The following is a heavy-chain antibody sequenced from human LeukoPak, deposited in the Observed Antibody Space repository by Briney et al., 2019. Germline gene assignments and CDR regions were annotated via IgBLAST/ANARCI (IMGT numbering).Heavy chain of an antibody. CDR3: ARGLFYFDY. J-gene: IGHJ4*02. D-gene: IGHD2-15*01. V-gene: IGHV3-53*01. CDR2: IYSGGDT. CDR1: GFTVSSNY. Sequence: SGGSLRLSCAASGFTVSSNYMTWVRQAPGKGLEWVSVIYSGGDTYYGDSVKGRSTISRDSSKNALYLHMNSLRVEDTAVYYCARGLFYFDYWGQGTLVTVSS.